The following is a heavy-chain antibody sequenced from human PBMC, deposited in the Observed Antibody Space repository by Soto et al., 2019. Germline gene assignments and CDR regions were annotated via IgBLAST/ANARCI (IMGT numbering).Heavy chain of an antibody. D-gene: IGHD6-13*01. CDR2: ISWNSGSI. CDR1: GFTFDDYA. Sequence: EVQLVESGGGLVQPGRSLRLSCAASGFTFDDYAMHWVRQAPGKGLEWVSGISWNSGSIGYADSVKGRFTISRDNAKNSLYLQMNSLRAEDTALYYCAKDHSSSWYEDELSYYYGMDVWGQGTTVTVSS. V-gene: IGHV3-9*01. J-gene: IGHJ6*02. CDR3: AKDHSSSWYEDELSYYYGMDV.